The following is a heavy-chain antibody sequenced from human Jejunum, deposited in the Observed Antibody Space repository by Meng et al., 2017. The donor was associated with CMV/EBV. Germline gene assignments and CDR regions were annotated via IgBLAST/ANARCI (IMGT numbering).Heavy chain of an antibody. V-gene: IGHV3-66*01. CDR1: GFTVSTNY. CDR3: ASGYIEGHHLGY. D-gene: IGHD6-13*01. J-gene: IGHJ4*02. CDR2: LYSGGNT. Sequence: EVQLVESGGDLVQPGGSLRLSCAAYGFTVSTNYMSWVRQAPGKGLEWVSALYSGGNTYYADSVKGRFTLSRDNSKNTLYLQMSSLGVEDTAVYYCASGYIEGHHLGYWGQGTLVTVSS.